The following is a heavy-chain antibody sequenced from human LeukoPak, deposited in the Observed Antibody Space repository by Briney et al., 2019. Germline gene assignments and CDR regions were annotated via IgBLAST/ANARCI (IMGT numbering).Heavy chain of an antibody. V-gene: IGHV4-38-2*02. J-gene: IGHJ4*02. CDR2: IYHSGST. CDR1: GGSISSYY. CDR3: ARAVQGGVWGSYLFFDY. Sequence: KPSETLSLTCTVSGGSISSYYWSWIRQPPGKGLEWIGSIYHSGSTYYNPSLKSRVTISVDTSKNQFSLKLSSVTATDTAVYYCARAVQGGVWGSYLFFDYWGQGTLVTVSS. D-gene: IGHD3-16*02.